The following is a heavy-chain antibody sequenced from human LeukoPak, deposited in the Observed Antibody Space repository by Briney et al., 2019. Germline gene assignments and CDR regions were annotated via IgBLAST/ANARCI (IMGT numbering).Heavy chain of an antibody. D-gene: IGHD6-13*01. Sequence: SETRSLTCTVSGGSISSYYWSWIRQPAGKGLEWIGEINHSGSTNYNPSLKSRVTISVDTSKNQFSLKLSSVTAADTAVYYCARGPYSSSWNWFDPWGQGTLVTVSS. CDR3: ARGPYSSSWNWFDP. CDR1: GGSISSYY. J-gene: IGHJ5*02. V-gene: IGHV4-34*01. CDR2: INHSGST.